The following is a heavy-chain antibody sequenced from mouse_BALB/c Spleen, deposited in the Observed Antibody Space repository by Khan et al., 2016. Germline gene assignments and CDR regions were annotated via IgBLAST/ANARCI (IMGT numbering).Heavy chain of an antibody. CDR3: ARAGYYGYLVN. J-gene: IGHJ3*01. D-gene: IGHD1-1*01. CDR1: GYDFSRYW. CDR2: INPDSSTT. V-gene: IGHV4-1*02. Sequence: EVKLLESGGGLVQPGGSLKLSCAASGYDFSRYWMSWVRQAPGKGLEWIGEINPDSSTTNYTPSLKDKFIISRDKAKNTLYLQMSKVTSEDTVLYYCARAGYYGYLVNWGQGTLVTVSA.